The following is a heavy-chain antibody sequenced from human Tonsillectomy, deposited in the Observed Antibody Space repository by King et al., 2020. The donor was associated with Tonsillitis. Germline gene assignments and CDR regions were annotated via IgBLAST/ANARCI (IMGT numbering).Heavy chain of an antibody. D-gene: IGHD6-13*01. V-gene: IGHV3-30*09. CDR1: GFTFSTSA. CDR2: ILHDGSSK. Sequence: VQLVESGGGVVQPGTSLRLSCAASGFTFSTSAMHWVRQAPGKGLEWVAVILHDGSSKYYADSVKGRFAISKDNSKNTLYLQMSSLRVEDTAVYYCARAGFSSTWSVAYFDFWGQGTLVTVSS. J-gene: IGHJ4*02. CDR3: ARAGFSSTWSVAYFDF.